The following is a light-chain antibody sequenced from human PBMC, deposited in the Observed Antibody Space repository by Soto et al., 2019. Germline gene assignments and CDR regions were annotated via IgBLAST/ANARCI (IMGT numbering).Light chain of an antibody. CDR3: SAYAGSNTFV. CDR2: DVT. CDR1: SGDVGGYNY. J-gene: IGLJ1*01. Sequence: QSALTQPRSLSGSPGQSVTISCTGTSGDVGGYNYVAWYQQRAGEAPELMIYDVTLRPSGVPDRFSGSKSGNTASLTVSGLQADDEADYYCSAYAGSNTFVFGTGTKLTVL. V-gene: IGLV2-11*01.